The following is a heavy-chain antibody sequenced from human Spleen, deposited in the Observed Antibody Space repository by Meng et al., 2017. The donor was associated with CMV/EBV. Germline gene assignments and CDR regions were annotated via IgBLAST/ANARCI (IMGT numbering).Heavy chain of an antibody. D-gene: IGHD5-12*01. CDR3: ARDFSSWDGYDSGLYFDY. V-gene: IGHV3-30*04. CDR1: FTFSHYA. CDR2: ISDNGSKK. J-gene: IGHJ4*02. Sequence: FTFSHYAIHWVRQAPGKGLEWVSLISDNGSKKYYADSVKGRFTISRDSSKNTVYLQMNSLRPEDTAIYYCARDFSSWDGYDSGLYFDYWGQGTLVTVSS.